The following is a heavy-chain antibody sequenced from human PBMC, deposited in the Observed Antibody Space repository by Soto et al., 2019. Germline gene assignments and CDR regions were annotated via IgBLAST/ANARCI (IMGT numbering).Heavy chain of an antibody. J-gene: IGHJ5*02. D-gene: IGHD2-2*01. CDR2: IIPILGIA. Sequence: SVKVSCTASGGTFSSYTISWVRQAPGQGLEWMGRIIPILGIANYAQKFQGRVTITADKSTSTAYMELSSLRSEDTAVYNCGRDCSSTSCYSPNWFDPWGQGTLVTVSS. CDR1: GGTFSSYT. V-gene: IGHV1-69*04. CDR3: GRDCSSTSCYSPNWFDP.